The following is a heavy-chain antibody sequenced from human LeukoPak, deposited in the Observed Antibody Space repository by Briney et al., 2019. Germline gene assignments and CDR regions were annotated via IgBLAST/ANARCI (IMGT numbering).Heavy chain of an antibody. J-gene: IGHJ6*03. D-gene: IGHD5-12*01. V-gene: IGHV4-34*01. CDR2: INHSGST. CDR1: GGSFSGYY. Sequence: PSETLSLTCAVYGGSFSGYYWSWIRQPPGKGLEWIGEINHSGSTNYNPSLKSRVTISVDTSKNQFSLKLSSVTAADTAVYYCARLNRGYDSPYYYYYMDVWGKGTTVTVS. CDR3: ARLNRGYDSPYYYYYMDV.